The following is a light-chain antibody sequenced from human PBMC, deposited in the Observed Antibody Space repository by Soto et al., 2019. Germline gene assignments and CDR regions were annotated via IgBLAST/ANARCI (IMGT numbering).Light chain of an antibody. J-gene: IGLJ2*01. CDR2: NVN. V-gene: IGLV2-11*01. CDR1: SSDVGGYHY. CDR3: CSYAGIYTLV. Sequence: QSALTQPRSVSGSPGQSVTIACTGTSSDVGGYHYVSWYQHHPGKAPKLMIFNVNERPSGVPARFSGSKSGNTAPLTISGLQAEDEADYYCCSYAGIYTLVFGGGTKLTVL.